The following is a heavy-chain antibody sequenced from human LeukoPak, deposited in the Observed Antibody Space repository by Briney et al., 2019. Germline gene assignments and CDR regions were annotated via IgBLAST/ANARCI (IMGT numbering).Heavy chain of an antibody. CDR2: VSGSGAST. J-gene: IGHJ4*02. D-gene: IGHD2/OR15-2a*01. Sequence: GGPLRLSCAASGFTFSTYAMSWVRQAPGKGLEWVSLVSGSGASTYYADSVKGRFTISRDNSKNTLYLQMNSLRAEDTAVYYCAKGGRTILANSYFDYWGQGTLVTVSS. V-gene: IGHV3-23*01. CDR3: AKGGRTILANSYFDY. CDR1: GFTFSTYA.